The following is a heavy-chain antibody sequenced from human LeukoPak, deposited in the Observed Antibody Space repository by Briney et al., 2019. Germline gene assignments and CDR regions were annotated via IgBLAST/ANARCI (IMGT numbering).Heavy chain of an antibody. CDR1: GYTFTSYA. D-gene: IGHD4-17*01. Sequence: GASVKVSCKASGYTFTSYAMHWVRQAPGQRLEWMGWINAGNGNTKYSQKFQGRVTITRDTSASTAYMELSSLRSEDTAVYYCARDKWDGDYEYYYYGMDVLGQGTTVTVSS. J-gene: IGHJ6*02. CDR2: INAGNGNT. V-gene: IGHV1-3*01. CDR3: ARDKWDGDYEYYYYGMDV.